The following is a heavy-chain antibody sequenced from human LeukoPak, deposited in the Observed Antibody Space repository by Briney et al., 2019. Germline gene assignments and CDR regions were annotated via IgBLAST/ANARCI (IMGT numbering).Heavy chain of an antibody. D-gene: IGHD3-16*01. CDR1: GFTFSTYW. Sequence: GGSLRLSCAASGFTFSTYWMHWVRQAPGKGPMWVSRVNTDGSSKHYADSVKGRFTISRDNAKSTLYLEMNSLRVEDTAVYYCAREHHDVLSRVGFDYWGQGILVTVAS. V-gene: IGHV3-74*01. J-gene: IGHJ4*02. CDR3: AREHHDVLSRVGFDY. CDR2: VNTDGSSK.